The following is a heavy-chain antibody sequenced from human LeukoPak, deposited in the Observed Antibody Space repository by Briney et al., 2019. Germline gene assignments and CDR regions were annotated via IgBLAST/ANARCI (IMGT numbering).Heavy chain of an antibody. V-gene: IGHV4-4*07. CDR2: IYTSGST. D-gene: IGHD3-16*02. Sequence: RPSETLSLTCTVSGGSISSYYWSWIRQPAGKGLEWIGRIYTSGSTNYNPSLKSRVTMSLDTSKNHFSLRLSSVTTADSAVYYCVRSDNRYVQALWGRGTLVTVSS. J-gene: IGHJ2*01. CDR3: VRSDNRYVQAL. CDR1: GGSISSYY.